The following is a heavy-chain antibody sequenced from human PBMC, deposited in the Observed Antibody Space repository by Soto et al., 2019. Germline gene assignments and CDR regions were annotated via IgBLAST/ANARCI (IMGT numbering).Heavy chain of an antibody. D-gene: IGHD3-3*01. J-gene: IGHJ5*02. CDR1: GFIVSTFA. CDR3: VKEWSHAS. CDR2: ISGDAGTT. Sequence: GGSLRLSCAASGFIVSTFAMNWVRQAPGKGLECVSVISGDAGTTYYADSVKGRFTISRDNSKNTLYLQMNSLRAEDTAVYYCVKEWSHASWGQGTLATV. V-gene: IGHV3-23*01.